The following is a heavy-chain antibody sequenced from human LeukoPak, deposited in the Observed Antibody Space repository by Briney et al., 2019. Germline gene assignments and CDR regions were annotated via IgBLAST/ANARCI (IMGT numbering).Heavy chain of an antibody. Sequence: ASVKVSCKASGYTFTSYAMHWVRQAPGQRLEWMGWINAGNGNTKYSQKFQGRVTITRDTSASTVYMELSSLRSEDTAVYYCARDRYGDCTYFDYWGQGTLVTVSS. V-gene: IGHV1-3*01. J-gene: IGHJ4*02. CDR1: GYTFTSYA. CDR3: ARDRYGDCTYFDY. CDR2: INAGNGNT. D-gene: IGHD4-17*01.